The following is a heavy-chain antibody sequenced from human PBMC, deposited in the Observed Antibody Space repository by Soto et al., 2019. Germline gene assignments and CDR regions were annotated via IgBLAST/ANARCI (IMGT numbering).Heavy chain of an antibody. CDR1: GLPVAGSY. V-gene: IGHV3-53*01. Sequence: GGSLRLSCVASGLPVAGSYMAWVRQAPGKGLEWASVIYNDGTTYYSQSVEDRFTISRDTSKNTLYLQMDRLRDEDTAVYYCVRPLPSGQTHARDVWGQGTTVTVSS. D-gene: IGHD3-10*01. CDR3: VRPLPSGQTHARDV. J-gene: IGHJ6*02. CDR2: IYNDGTT.